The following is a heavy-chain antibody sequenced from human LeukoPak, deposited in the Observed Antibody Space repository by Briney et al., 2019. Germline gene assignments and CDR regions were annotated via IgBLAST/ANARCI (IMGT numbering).Heavy chain of an antibody. Sequence: ASVKVSCKASGYTFTSNGISWVRQAPGQGLEWMGWISTNNGDTKYGKKFQGRVIMTTDTPTSKTYREVRSLRSDDTAVYYCARDDDYNPLVHWGQGTLVTVSS. J-gene: IGHJ4*02. CDR3: ARDDDYNPLVH. CDR2: ISTNNGDT. D-gene: IGHD4/OR15-4a*01. V-gene: IGHV1-18*01. CDR1: GYTFTSNG.